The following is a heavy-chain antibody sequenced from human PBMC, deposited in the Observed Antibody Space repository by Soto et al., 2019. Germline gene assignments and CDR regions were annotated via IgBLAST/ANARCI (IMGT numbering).Heavy chain of an antibody. D-gene: IGHD3-22*01. J-gene: IGHJ3*02. Sequence: GSLKLSCAASGFTFSSYGMHWVLQAPGNGLVWVSRINSDGSSTSYADSVKGRFTISRDNAKNTLYLQMNSLRAEDTAVYYCARVPTYYYDSSGSIDAFDIWGQGTMVTVSS. V-gene: IGHV3-74*01. CDR3: ARVPTYYYDSSGSIDAFDI. CDR2: INSDGSST. CDR1: GFTFSSYG.